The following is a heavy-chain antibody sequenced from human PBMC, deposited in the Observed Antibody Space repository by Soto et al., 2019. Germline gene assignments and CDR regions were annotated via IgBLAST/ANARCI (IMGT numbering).Heavy chain of an antibody. Sequence: QVQLVQSGAEVKKPGSSVKVSCKASGGTFSSYAISWERQAPGQGLEWMGGIIPIFGTANYAQKFQGRVTITADESTSTDYMELSSLRSEDTAVYYCASGFGVVIKGYYYYGMDVWGQGTTVTVSS. CDR1: GGTFSSYA. D-gene: IGHD3-3*01. CDR2: IIPIFGTA. CDR3: ASGFGVVIKGYYYYGMDV. V-gene: IGHV1-69*01. J-gene: IGHJ6*02.